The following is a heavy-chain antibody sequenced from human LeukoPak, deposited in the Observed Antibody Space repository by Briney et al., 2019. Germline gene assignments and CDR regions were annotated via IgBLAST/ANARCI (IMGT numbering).Heavy chain of an antibody. J-gene: IGHJ4*02. CDR2: IYYSGVT. V-gene: IGHV4-59*08. Sequence: SETLSLTCTVSGGSISSHYWSWIRQRPGKGLEWIGYIYYSGVTNYNPSLKSRITISVDTSKNQFSLRRNSVTAADTAVYYCARHEGYSNSFGYWGQGTLVTVSS. CDR1: GGSISSHY. CDR3: ARHEGYSNSFGY. D-gene: IGHD5-18*01.